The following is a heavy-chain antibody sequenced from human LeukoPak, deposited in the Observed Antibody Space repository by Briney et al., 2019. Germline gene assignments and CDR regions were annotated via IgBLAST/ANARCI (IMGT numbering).Heavy chain of an antibody. Sequence: SETLSLTCTVSGGSISSSVYYWTWIRQSPGKGLEWIGYIYYSGSTYYNPSLKGRVTISVDTSKNQFSLKLNSVTATDTAVYYCARGRGYYYGSGTYRNWYFDLWGRGTLVSVSS. CDR1: GGSISSSVYY. CDR3: ARGRGYYYGSGTYRNWYFDL. D-gene: IGHD3-10*01. J-gene: IGHJ2*01. V-gene: IGHV4-30-4*01. CDR2: IYYSGST.